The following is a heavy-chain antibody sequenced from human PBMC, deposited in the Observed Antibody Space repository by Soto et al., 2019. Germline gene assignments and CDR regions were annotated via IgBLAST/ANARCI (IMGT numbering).Heavy chain of an antibody. CDR3: AKARHSTSWYGVEADF. J-gene: IGHJ4*02. CDR2: ISYGGDNK. V-gene: IGHV3-30*09. Sequence: QVQLVESGGRVVQPGRSLRLSCAASGFIFSDYAMHWVRQAPGKGLEWVAVISYGGDNKYYADSVRGRFAISRDNLKNTLYLQMNSLNPEDTAVYHCAKARHSTSWYGVEADFWGQGTLVTVSS. D-gene: IGHD6-13*01. CDR1: GFIFSDYA.